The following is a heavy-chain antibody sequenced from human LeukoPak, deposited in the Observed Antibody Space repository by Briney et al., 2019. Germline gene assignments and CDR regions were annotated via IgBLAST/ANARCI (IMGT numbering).Heavy chain of an antibody. CDR2: IYYSGST. Sequence: SETLSLTCTVSGGSISSNSYYWGWIRQPPGKGLDWIGSIYYSGSTYYNPSPKSRVTISVDTSKNQFSLKLSSVTAADTAMYYCARLPNSGSYLGHLDIWGQGTMVTVSS. CDR3: ARLPNSGSYLGHLDI. CDR1: GGSISSNSYY. J-gene: IGHJ3*02. D-gene: IGHD1-26*01. V-gene: IGHV4-39*01.